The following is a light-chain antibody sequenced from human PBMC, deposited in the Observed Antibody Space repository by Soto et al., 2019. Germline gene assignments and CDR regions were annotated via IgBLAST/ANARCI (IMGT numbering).Light chain of an antibody. CDR1: QGVGRY. V-gene: IGKV1-8*01. Sequence: AIRMTQSPSSLSASAGDRVAIACRASQGVGRYLAWYQQKPGQAPKLLIYGASSLQSGVPSRFSGGGSGTDLTLTISCLQSEDFATYYCQQYKNCPWTFGQGTKVEIK. J-gene: IGKJ1*01. CDR2: GAS. CDR3: QQYKNCPWT.